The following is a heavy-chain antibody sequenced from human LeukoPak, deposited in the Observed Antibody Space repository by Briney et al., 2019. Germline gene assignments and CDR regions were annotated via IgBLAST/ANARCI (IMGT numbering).Heavy chain of an antibody. CDR3: AKIQGSSGYSPDY. D-gene: IGHD3-22*01. CDR1: GFTFSSYA. V-gene: IGHV3-23*01. J-gene: IGHJ4*02. CDR2: ISYSGGST. Sequence: GGSLRLSCAASGFTFSSYAMSWVRQAPGKGLDWVSAISYSGGSTYYVDFVKGRFTISRDNSKNTLYLQMNSLRAEDTAVYYCAKIQGSSGYSPDYWGQGTLVTVSS.